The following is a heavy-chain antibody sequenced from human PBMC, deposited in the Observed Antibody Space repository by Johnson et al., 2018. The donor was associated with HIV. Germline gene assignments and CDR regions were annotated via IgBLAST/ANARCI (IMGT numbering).Heavy chain of an antibody. J-gene: IGHJ3*02. CDR3: AREGGAVASRGFDI. V-gene: IGHV3-30-3*01. D-gene: IGHD6-19*01. Sequence: QEQLVESGGGVVQPGRSLRLSCAASGFTFSSYATHWVRQAPGKGLEWVAVISYDGSNKYYADSVKGRFTISRDNSKNTLYLQMNSLRAEDTAVYYCAREGGAVASRGFDIWGQGTMVTVSS. CDR1: GFTFSSYA. CDR2: ISYDGSNK.